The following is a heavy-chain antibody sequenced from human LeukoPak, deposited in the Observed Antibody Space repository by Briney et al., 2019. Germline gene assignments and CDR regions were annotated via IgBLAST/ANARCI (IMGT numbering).Heavy chain of an antibody. Sequence: SETLSLTCAVYGGSFSGYYWSWIRQPPGKGLEWIGEINHSGSTNYNPSLKSRVTISVDTSRNQFSLKLTSVTAADTTVYYCAKSNGYGLVDIWGQGTMVTVSS. V-gene: IGHV4-34*01. CDR3: AKSNGYGLVDI. D-gene: IGHD3-10*01. J-gene: IGHJ3*02. CDR1: GGSFSGYY. CDR2: INHSGST.